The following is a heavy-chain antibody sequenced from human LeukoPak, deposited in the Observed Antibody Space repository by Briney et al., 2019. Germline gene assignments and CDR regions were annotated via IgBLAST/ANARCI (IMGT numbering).Heavy chain of an antibody. CDR2: INGNGDST. CDR1: GFTFSNYA. CDR3: AIDRPNGMDV. J-gene: IGHJ6*02. V-gene: IGHV3-23*01. Sequence: GGSLRLSCAASGFTFSNYAMSWVRQAPGKGLEWVSGINGNGDSTYYADSVKGRFTISRDNSKNTLYLQMNSLRAEDTAVYYCAIDRPNGMDVWGQGTTVTVSS.